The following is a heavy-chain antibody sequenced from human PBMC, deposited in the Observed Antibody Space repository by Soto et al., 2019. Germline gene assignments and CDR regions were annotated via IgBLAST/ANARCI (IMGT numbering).Heavy chain of an antibody. CDR3: GRDLRDWDSGSYSYDY. Sequence: GGSLTLSCAASGFTFTIYWMIWARQAPGKGLEWVTNIKQDGGEKNYVDSVKGRFTISRDNAKKSLYLQMNSLRAEDTAVYYCGRDLRDWDSGSYSYDYWGQAT. CDR1: GFTFTIYW. CDR2: IKQDGGEK. D-gene: IGHD1-26*01. V-gene: IGHV3-7*04. J-gene: IGHJ4*02.